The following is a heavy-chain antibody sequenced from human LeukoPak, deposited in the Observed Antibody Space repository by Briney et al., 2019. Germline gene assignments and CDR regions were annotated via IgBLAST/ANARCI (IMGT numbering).Heavy chain of an antibody. CDR3: ARDHLWGSSDAFDI. J-gene: IGHJ3*02. Sequence: ASVKVSCKASGYTFTSYYIHWVRQAPGQGLEWMGIINPSAGNTNYAQKFQGRVTMTRDTSTSTVYMELSSLRSEDTAVYYCARDHLWGSSDAFDIWGQGTMVTVSS. CDR2: INPSAGNT. CDR1: GYTFTSYY. V-gene: IGHV1-46*01. D-gene: IGHD3-16*01.